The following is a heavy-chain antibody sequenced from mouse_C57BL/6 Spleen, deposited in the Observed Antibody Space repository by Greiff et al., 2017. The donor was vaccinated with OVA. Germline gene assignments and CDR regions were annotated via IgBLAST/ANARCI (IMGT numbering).Heavy chain of an antibody. CDR3: ARHGTGKRGPFDY. J-gene: IGHJ2*01. D-gene: IGHD4-1*01. Sequence: EVNLVESGGDLVKPGGSLKLSCAASGFTFSSYGMSWVRQTPDKRLEWVATISSGGSYNYYPDSVKGRFTISRDNAKNTLYLQMSSLKSEDTAMYYCARHGTGKRGPFDYWGQGTTLTVSS. CDR1: GFTFSSYG. CDR2: ISSGGSYN. V-gene: IGHV5-6*01.